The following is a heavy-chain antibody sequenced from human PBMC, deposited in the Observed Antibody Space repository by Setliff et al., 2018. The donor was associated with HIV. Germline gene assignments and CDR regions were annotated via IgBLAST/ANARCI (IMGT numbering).Heavy chain of an antibody. V-gene: IGHV1-18*01. CDR2: ISGFNGAT. CDR3: ARGGGYSGYDGTLDY. D-gene: IGHD5-12*01. CDR1: GYTFTNYG. Sequence: ASVKVSCKASGYTFTNYGFSWVRQAPRQGLEWMGWISGFNGATNSAQKFRDRVTLTTDTSTTTAYMELRSLRSDDTAVYYCARGGGYSGYDGTLDYWGQGTQGTVSS. J-gene: IGHJ4*02.